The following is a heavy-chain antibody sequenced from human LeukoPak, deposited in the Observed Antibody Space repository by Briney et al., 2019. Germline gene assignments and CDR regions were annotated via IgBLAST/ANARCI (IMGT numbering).Heavy chain of an antibody. V-gene: IGHV4-39*01. CDR1: GGSITSSSHF. Sequence: SETLSLTCTVSGGSITSSSHFWAWIRQPPGKGLEWIGSIHYTGSTFYSPSLQSRVTISVDTSKNQFSLKLSSVTATDTAVYYGAREEASAGDYWGQGTLVTVSS. CDR3: AREEASAGDY. CDR2: IHYTGST. J-gene: IGHJ4*02. D-gene: IGHD6-13*01.